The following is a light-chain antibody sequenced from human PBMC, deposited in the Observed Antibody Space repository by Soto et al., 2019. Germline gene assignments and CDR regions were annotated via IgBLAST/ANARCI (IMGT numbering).Light chain of an antibody. CDR3: QQSYSTPYT. CDR2: AAS. J-gene: IGKJ5*01. CDR1: QSISIY. V-gene: IGKV1-39*01. Sequence: DIQMTQSTSTLSASVGDRVTITCRASQSISIYLNWYQQKTGKAPKLLIYAASTLQSGVPSSFSGSGSGTDFTLTISSLQPEYFATYYCQQSYSTPYTFGQGTRLEIK.